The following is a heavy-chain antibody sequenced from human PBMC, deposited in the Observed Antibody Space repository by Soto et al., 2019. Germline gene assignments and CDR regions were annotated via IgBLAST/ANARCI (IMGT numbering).Heavy chain of an antibody. Sequence: GASVKVSCKASGYTFTGYYMHWVRQAPGQGLEWMGWINPNSGGTNYAQKFQGWVTMTRDTSISTAYMELSRLRSDDTAVYYCARVGATAFDAFDIWGQGTMVTVSS. V-gene: IGHV1-2*04. D-gene: IGHD1-26*01. CDR1: GYTFTGYY. CDR2: INPNSGGT. CDR3: ARVGATAFDAFDI. J-gene: IGHJ3*02.